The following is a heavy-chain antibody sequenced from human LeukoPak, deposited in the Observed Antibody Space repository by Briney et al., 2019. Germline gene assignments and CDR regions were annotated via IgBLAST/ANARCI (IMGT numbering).Heavy chain of an antibody. CDR1: GFTLSTYW. CDR3: ARARYYSDSSGANAFDI. J-gene: IGHJ3*02. Sequence: PGGSLRLSCAASGFTLSTYWMHWVRQAPGKGLVWVSRINSDERSSSYADSVKGRFTISRDNAKNTLYLQMNSLRVEDTAVYYCARARYYSDSSGANAFDIWGLGTMVTVSS. V-gene: IGHV3-74*01. CDR2: INSDERSS. D-gene: IGHD3-22*01.